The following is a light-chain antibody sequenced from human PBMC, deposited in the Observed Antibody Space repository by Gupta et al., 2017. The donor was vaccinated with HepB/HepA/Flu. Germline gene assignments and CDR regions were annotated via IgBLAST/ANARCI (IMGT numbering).Light chain of an antibody. J-gene: IGKJ5*01. Sequence: EIVLTQSPGILSLSPGERVTLSCRASQTVNSRYFAWYQQKPGQAPRVLIYGASSRATGTPDRFSGSGSGTDFTLTISRLEPEDFAVYYCQQYGSSFPITFGQGTRLDI. V-gene: IGKV3-20*01. CDR3: QQYGSSFPIT. CDR2: GAS. CDR1: QTVNSRY.